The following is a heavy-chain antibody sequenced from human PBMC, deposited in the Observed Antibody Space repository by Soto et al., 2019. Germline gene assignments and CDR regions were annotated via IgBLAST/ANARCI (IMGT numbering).Heavy chain of an antibody. CDR1: GYSISSSNW. CDR2: IYYSGTT. V-gene: IGHV4-28*01. CDR3: ARREIQGPIDY. D-gene: IGHD1-26*01. Sequence: QVQLQESGPGLVKPSDTLTLTCAVSGYSISSSNWWGWIRQPPGKGLEWIGYIYYSGTTYYNPSLKTRVTISVDTSKNKFSLTLTSVTAVDTAVYYCARREIQGPIDYWGQGTLVSVSS. J-gene: IGHJ4*02.